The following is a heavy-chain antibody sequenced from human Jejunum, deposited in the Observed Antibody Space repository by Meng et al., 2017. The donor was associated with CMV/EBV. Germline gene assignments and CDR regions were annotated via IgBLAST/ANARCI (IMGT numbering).Heavy chain of an antibody. CDR2: VSPDGTST. Sequence: CVGSGFPFTDYWMHWARQAPGKGLVWVSRVSPDGTSTNYGDSVRGRFTISRDNAKNTLYLQMNSLRAEDTAVYFCARGGAAAGKLDYWGQGTVVRLL. CDR1: GFPFTDYW. V-gene: IGHV3-74*01. J-gene: IGHJ4*02. D-gene: IGHD6-13*01. CDR3: ARGGAAAGKLDY.